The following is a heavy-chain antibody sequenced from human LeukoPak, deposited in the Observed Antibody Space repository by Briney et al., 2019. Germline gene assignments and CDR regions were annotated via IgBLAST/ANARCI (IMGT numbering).Heavy chain of an antibody. CDR2: IYCSGST. D-gene: IGHD5-12*01. J-gene: IGHJ5*02. CDR1: GASIFGQY. Sequence: SETLSLTCTVSGASIFGQYWSWIRRPPGKGLEWIGYIYCSGSTSCGSTGYNPSLKSRVTISVDKNQLSLRLTSVTAADTAVYYCARDLISEYSRSHSHFDPWGQGTLVTVSS. CDR3: ARDLISEYSRSHSHFDP. V-gene: IGHV4-4*08.